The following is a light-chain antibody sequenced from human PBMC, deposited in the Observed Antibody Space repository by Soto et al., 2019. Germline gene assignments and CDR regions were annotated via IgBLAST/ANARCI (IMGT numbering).Light chain of an antibody. CDR1: SREFGADNH. J-gene: IGLJ2*01. V-gene: IGLV2-11*01. CDR2: DVS. CDR3: CSYGGSVI. Sequence: QSALTQPRSVSGSPGQSVTISCSGPSREFGADNHVAWYQQYPDKAPEVMIYDVSQRPSGVPARFSGSKSGNTASLTISGLQAEDEADYYCCSYGGSVIFGGGTKLTVL.